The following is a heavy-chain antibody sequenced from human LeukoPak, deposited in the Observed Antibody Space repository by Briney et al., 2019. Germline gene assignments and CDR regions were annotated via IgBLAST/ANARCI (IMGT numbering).Heavy chain of an antibody. CDR1: GGSISSGDYY. Sequence: SETLFLTCTVSGGSISSGDYYWSWIRQPPGKGLEWIGYIYYSGSTCYNPSLKSRVTISVDTSKNQFSLKLSSVTAADTAVYYCARAIFGVVRYYYYMDVWGKGTTVTVSS. CDR2: IYYSGST. J-gene: IGHJ6*03. CDR3: ARAIFGVVRYYYYMDV. D-gene: IGHD3-3*01. V-gene: IGHV4-30-4*08.